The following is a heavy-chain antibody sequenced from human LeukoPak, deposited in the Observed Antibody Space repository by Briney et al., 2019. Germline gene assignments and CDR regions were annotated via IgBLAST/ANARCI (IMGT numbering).Heavy chain of an antibody. CDR1: GFPFTNNY. D-gene: IGHD1-26*01. Sequence: PGGSLRLSCAASGFPFTNNYMSWVRQAPGKGLEWVSVINIGGSVSYADSVKGRFTISRDNSNSTLYLQMNSLRVEDTALYYCARVRRQVGPRWFDSWGQGTLVTVSS. CDR3: ARVRRQVGPRWFDS. CDR2: INIGGSV. V-gene: IGHV3-53*01. J-gene: IGHJ5*01.